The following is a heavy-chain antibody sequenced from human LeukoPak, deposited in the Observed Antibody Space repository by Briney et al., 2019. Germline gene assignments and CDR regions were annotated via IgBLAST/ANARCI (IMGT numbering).Heavy chain of an antibody. V-gene: IGHV3-7*01. Sequence: PGGSQTLSCAAPGFTFSGYWMSWLRQAPGKGLEWVANIKQDGGEKNYVDSVKGRFTISRDNAKNSLYLQMNSLRGEDTAVYYCARDRGFGQADVWGKGTTVTVSS. J-gene: IGHJ6*04. CDR2: IKQDGGEK. D-gene: IGHD3-10*01. CDR1: GFTFSGYW. CDR3: ARDRGFGQADV.